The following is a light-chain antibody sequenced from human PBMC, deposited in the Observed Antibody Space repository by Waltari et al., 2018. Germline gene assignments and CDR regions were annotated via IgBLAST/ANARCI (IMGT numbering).Light chain of an antibody. CDR3: QQGYSYPRT. Sequence: DIEMSQSPPSLSASVGDRVTITCRASQCINSYLNWYQQKPGKAPKLLIYFANSLASGVTSRFSGSGSGTEFTLTISSLHPEDFATYYCQQGYSYPRTFGQGTKVEVK. CDR2: FAN. V-gene: IGKV1-39*01. J-gene: IGKJ1*01. CDR1: QCINSY.